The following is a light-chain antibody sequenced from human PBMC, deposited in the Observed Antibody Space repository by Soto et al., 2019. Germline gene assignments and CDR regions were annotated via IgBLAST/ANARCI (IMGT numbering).Light chain of an antibody. CDR3: QQYNNWPLT. J-gene: IGKJ4*01. CDR2: GAS. CDR1: QSVSSN. Sequence: EIVMTQSPATLSVSPGERVTLSYRASQSVSSNLAWYQQKPGQAPRLLMYGASTRATGVAARFSGSGSGTEFTLTISSLQSEDFAVYSCQQYNNWPLTFGGGTKVEIK. V-gene: IGKV3-15*01.